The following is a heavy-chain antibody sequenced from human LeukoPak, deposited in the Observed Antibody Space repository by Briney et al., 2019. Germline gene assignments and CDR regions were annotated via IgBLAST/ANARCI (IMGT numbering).Heavy chain of an antibody. CDR2: INPNSGDT. Sequence: ASVTVSCKASGYIFTGYFIHWVRQAPGQGLEWMGRINPNSGDTYYPQTFQGRVTMTRDTSINTAYMELGRLRSDDTAVYYCARDLSSTSNWELDYWGQGAPVTVSS. J-gene: IGHJ4*02. D-gene: IGHD7-27*01. CDR1: GYIFTGYF. CDR3: ARDLSSTSNWELDY. V-gene: IGHV1-2*06.